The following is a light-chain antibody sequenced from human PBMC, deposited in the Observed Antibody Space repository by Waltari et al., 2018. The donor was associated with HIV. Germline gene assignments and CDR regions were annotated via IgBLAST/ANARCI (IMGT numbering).Light chain of an antibody. CDR3: QQYGTSPWT. V-gene: IGKV3-20*01. J-gene: IGKJ1*01. CDR2: GAS. Sequence: EIVLTQSPGTLSLSPGEGATLSCRASQSVSSSYLAWYQQKPGQAPRLLIYGASSRATGIPDRFSGSGSGTEFTLTISRLGPEDFAVYYCQQYGTSPWTFGQGTKVEIK. CDR1: QSVSSSY.